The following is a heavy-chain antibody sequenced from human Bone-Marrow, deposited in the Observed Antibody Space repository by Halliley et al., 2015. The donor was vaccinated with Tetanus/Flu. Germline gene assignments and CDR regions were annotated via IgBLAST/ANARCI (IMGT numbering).Heavy chain of an antibody. D-gene: IGHD4-17*01. J-gene: IGHJ3*02. CDR1: GGSISSSNW. CDR2: IYHTGST. CDR3: ARVTRFPDAFDI. Sequence: TLSLTCAVSGGSISSSNWWSWVRQPPGKGLEWIGEIYHTGSTNFNPSLMSRVTISIDTSKNDFSLRLNSVTAADTAVYYCARVTRFPDAFDIWGQGTMVAVS. V-gene: IGHV4-4*02.